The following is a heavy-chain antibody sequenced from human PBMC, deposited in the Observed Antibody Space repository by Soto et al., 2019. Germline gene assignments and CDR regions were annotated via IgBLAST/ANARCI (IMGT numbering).Heavy chain of an antibody. Sequence: SETLSLTCTVSGGSISSYYWSWIRQPPGKGLEWIGYIYYSGSTNYNPSLKSRVTISVDTSKNQFSLKLSSVTAADTAMYYCARQSSSGWYRFDYWGQGTLVTVSS. CDR3: ARQSSSGWYRFDY. J-gene: IGHJ4*02. D-gene: IGHD6-19*01. CDR1: GGSISSYY. CDR2: IYYSGST. V-gene: IGHV4-59*08.